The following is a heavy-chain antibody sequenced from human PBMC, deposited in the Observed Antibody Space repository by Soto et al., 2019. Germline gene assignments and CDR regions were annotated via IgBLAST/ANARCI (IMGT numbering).Heavy chain of an antibody. V-gene: IGHV3-53*01. CDR3: AREVAAAGTVFLQH. Sequence: EVQLVESGGGLIQPGGSLRLSCAASGFSVSSHYMSWVRQAPGKGLEWVSVIYSGGNTYYTDSVKGRFTISRDNSKNTLYLQMNSLRVDDTAVYYCAREVAAAGTVFLQHWGQGTLVTVSS. D-gene: IGHD6-13*01. CDR1: GFSVSSHY. J-gene: IGHJ1*01. CDR2: IYSGGNT.